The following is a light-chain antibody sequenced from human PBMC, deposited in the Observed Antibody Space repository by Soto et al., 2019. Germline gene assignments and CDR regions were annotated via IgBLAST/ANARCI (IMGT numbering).Light chain of an antibody. CDR3: SSYTSSSNYV. V-gene: IGLV2-14*01. CDR2: EVS. Sequence: LTQPASVSGSPGQSITISCTGTSSDVGGYNYVSWYQQHPDKAPKLMIYEVSNRPSGVSNRFSGSKSGNTASLTISGLQAEDEADYYCSSYTSSSNYVFGTGTKVTVL. J-gene: IGLJ1*01. CDR1: SSDVGGYNY.